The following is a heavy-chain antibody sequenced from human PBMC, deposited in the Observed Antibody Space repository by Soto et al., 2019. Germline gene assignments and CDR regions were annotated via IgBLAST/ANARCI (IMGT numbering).Heavy chain of an antibody. CDR1: GGSISSGGYY. Sequence: SETLSLTCTVSGGSISSGGYYWSWIRQHPGKGLEWIGYIYYSGSTYYNPSLKSRVTISVDTSKNQFSLKLSSVTAADTAVYYCERDAALGWYDYWGQGTLVTVSS. CDR3: ERDAALGWYDY. V-gene: IGHV4-31*03. D-gene: IGHD2-15*01. CDR2: IYYSGST. J-gene: IGHJ4*02.